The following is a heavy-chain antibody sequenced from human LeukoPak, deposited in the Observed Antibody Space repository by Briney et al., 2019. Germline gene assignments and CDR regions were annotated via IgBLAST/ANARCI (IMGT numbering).Heavy chain of an antibody. J-gene: IGHJ4*02. Sequence: SETLSLTCTVSGGSISSSSYYWGWIRQPPGKGLEWIGEINHSGSTNYNPSLKSRVTISVDTSKNQFSLKLSSVTAADTAVYYCARHREMGFAYWGQGTLVTVSS. V-gene: IGHV4-39*01. D-gene: IGHD2-8*01. CDR1: GGSISSSSYY. CDR2: INHSGST. CDR3: ARHREMGFAY.